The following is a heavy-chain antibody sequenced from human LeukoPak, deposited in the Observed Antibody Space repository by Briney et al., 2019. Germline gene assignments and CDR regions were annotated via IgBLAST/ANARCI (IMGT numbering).Heavy chain of an antibody. CDR1: GGSISSYY. D-gene: IGHD3-22*01. CDR2: IYTSGST. Sequence: PSETLSLTCPVSGGSISSYYWSWIRQPAGKGLEWIGRIYTSGSTNYNPSLKGRVTMSVDTSKNQFSLKLSSVTAADTAVYYCARGLGTYDSSDLTWPMISFWGQGTLVTVSS. J-gene: IGHJ4*02. V-gene: IGHV4-4*07. CDR3: ARGLGTYDSSDLTWPMISF.